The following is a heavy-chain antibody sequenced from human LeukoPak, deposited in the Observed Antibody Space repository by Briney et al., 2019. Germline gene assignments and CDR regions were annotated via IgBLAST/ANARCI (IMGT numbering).Heavy chain of an antibody. CDR1: GGSFSVYY. CDR3: ARGLAPLNWFDP. V-gene: IGHV4-34*01. Sequence: PSETLSLTCAVYGGSFSVYYWSWIRQPPGKGLEWIGEINHSGSTNYNPSLKSRVTISVDTSKNQFSLKLSSVTAADTAVYYCARGLAPLNWFDPWGQGTLVTVSS. J-gene: IGHJ5*02. CDR2: INHSGST.